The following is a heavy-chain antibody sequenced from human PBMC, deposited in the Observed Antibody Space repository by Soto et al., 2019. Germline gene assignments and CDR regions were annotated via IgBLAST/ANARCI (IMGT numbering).Heavy chain of an antibody. V-gene: IGHV4-39*01. J-gene: IGHJ6*02. D-gene: IGHD2-2*01. CDR2: IYYSGST. CDR3: ARRQLPYCSSTSCHDYYGMDV. CDR1: GGSISSYY. Sequence: SETLSLTCTVSGGSISSYYWGWIRQPPGKGLEWIGSIYYSGSTYYNPSLKSRVTISVDTSKNQFSLKLSSVTAADTAVYYCARRQLPYCSSTSCHDYYGMDVWGQGTTVTVSS.